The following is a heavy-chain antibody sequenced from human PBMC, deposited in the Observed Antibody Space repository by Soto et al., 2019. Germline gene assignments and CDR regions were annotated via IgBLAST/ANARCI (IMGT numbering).Heavy chain of an antibody. CDR1: GGFVSSGNYY. D-gene: IGHD1-1*01. CDR2: MRHSGGT. CDR3: ARVERGTATTVVDAFDI. Sequence: QEQLQQWGAGLLKPSETLSLTCAVYGGFVSSGNYYWSWIRQPPGKGLEWIGEMRHSGGTHFNPSLKSRVTISVDTSKNQFSLKMSSGSAADTALYYCARVERGTATTVVDAFDIWGPGTMVTVSS. V-gene: IGHV4-34*01. J-gene: IGHJ3*02.